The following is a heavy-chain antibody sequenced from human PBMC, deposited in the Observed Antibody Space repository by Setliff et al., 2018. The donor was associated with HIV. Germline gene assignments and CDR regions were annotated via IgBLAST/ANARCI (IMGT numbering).Heavy chain of an antibody. Sequence: GGSLRLSCAASGFTFDDYGMSWLRQAPGKGLEWVANIKQDGREQNYVDSVKGRFTISRDNAKNSLYLQMNSLRAEDTAVYYCARVRCGSTDCHWGPGTLVTVSS. D-gene: IGHD2-2*01. CDR1: GFTFDDYG. CDR2: IKQDGREQ. J-gene: IGHJ4*02. V-gene: IGHV3-7*03. CDR3: ARVRCGSTDCH.